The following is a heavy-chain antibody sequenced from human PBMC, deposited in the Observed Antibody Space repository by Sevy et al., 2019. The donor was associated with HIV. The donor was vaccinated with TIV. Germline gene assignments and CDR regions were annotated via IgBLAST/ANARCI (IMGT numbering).Heavy chain of an antibody. J-gene: IGHJ4*02. D-gene: IGHD3-10*02. CDR1: GFNVNMYS. CDR2: LSFGCGKI. V-gene: IGHV3-23*01. CDR3: AREGCSKPHDY. Sequence: GGSLRLSCVASGFNVNMYSFSWVRQTPGKGLEWVSTLSFGCGKINYADSVQGRLTISRDDSKNTLYLEMNSLRVEDTAIYYCAREGCSKPHDYWGQGTLVTVSS.